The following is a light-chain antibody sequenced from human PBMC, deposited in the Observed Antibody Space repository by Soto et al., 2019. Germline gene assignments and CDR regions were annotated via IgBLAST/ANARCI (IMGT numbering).Light chain of an antibody. CDR1: QSVSSN. V-gene: IGKV3-15*01. CDR3: QQYNNWPSVT. Sequence: DIVMTQSPATLSVSPGERATLSCRASQSVSSNLAWYQQKPGQAPRLLIYGASTRATGIPARFSGSGSGTEFTLTISSLQSEDFAVYYCQQYNNWPSVTFGQGTKVDIK. J-gene: IGKJ1*01. CDR2: GAS.